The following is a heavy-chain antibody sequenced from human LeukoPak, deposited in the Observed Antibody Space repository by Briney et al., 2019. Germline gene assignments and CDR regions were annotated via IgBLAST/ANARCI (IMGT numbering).Heavy chain of an antibody. CDR2: ISYDGSNK. V-gene: IGHV3-30*18. CDR3: AKELQVWLPDY. Sequence: AGGSLRLSCAASGFTFSSYGMHWVRQAPGKGLEWMAVISYDGSNKYYADSVKGRFTISRDNSKNTLYLQMNSLRAEDTAVYYCAKELQVWLPDYWGQGTLVTVSS. CDR1: GFTFSSYG. J-gene: IGHJ4*02. D-gene: IGHD4-11*01.